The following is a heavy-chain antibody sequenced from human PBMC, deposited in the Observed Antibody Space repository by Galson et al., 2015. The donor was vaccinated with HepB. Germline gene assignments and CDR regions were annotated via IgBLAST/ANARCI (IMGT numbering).Heavy chain of an antibody. D-gene: IGHD3-10*01. Sequence: SLRLSCAASEFTFSSYWMNWVRQAPGKGLEWVANINPDGSEKYYVASLKSRFTISRDNAKNSLYLQMDSLRAEDTAVYYCARRISLVRGIITKPDYYYGMDVWGQGTTVTVAS. CDR1: EFTFSSYW. V-gene: IGHV3-7*03. J-gene: IGHJ6*02. CDR2: INPDGSEK. CDR3: ARRISLVRGIITKPDYYYGMDV.